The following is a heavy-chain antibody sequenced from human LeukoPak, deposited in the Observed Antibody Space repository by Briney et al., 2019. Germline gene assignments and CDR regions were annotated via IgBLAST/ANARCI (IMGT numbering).Heavy chain of an antibody. J-gene: IGHJ4*02. V-gene: IGHV4-38-2*02. CDR2: IYHSGTL. D-gene: IGHD3-22*01. Sequence: HPSETLSLTCTVSGYSIRSAYYWGWIRQPPGKGLEWIGSIYHSGTLYYNPSLKSRVTISVDTSKNQFSLKLTSVTAADTAVYYCARVMDYYDGSGYPPPAAADYWGQGTLVTVSS. CDR3: ARVMDYYDGSGYPPPAAADY. CDR1: GYSIRSAYY.